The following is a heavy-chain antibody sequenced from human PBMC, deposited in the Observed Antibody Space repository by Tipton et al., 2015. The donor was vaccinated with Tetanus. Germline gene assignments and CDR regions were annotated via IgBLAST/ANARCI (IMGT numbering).Heavy chain of an antibody. V-gene: IGHV4-59*12. Sequence: TLSFTCSVSGGSISSYYWSWIRQPPGKGLEWIGYIYYSGSTNYNPSLKSRVTTSVDTSKNQFSLKLSSVTAADTAVYYCARDRGLTTGGGIGMDVWGQGTTVTVSS. CDR2: IYYSGST. D-gene: IGHD4-17*01. CDR1: GGSISSYY. CDR3: ARDRGLTTGGGIGMDV. J-gene: IGHJ6*02.